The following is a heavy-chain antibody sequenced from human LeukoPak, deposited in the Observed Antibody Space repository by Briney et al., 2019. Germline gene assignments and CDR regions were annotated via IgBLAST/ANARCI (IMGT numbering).Heavy chain of an antibody. V-gene: IGHV1-8*01. CDR3: ARVLVDTARKRYYFDY. Sequence: PEASVKVSCKASGYTFTSYDINWVRQATGQGLEWMGWMNPNSGNTGYAQKFQGRVTMTRNTSISTAYMELSSLRSEDTAVYYCARVLVDTARKRYYFDYWGQGTLVTVSS. J-gene: IGHJ4*02. D-gene: IGHD5-18*01. CDR1: GYTFTSYD. CDR2: MNPNSGNT.